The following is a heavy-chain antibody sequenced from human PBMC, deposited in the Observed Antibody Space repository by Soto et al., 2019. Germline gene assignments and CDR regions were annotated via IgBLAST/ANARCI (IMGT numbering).Heavy chain of an antibody. CDR1: GFTFSNAW. CDR2: IKSKTDGGTT. D-gene: IGHD2-2*01. Sequence: GGSLRLSCAASGFTFSNAWMSWVRQAPGKGLEWVGRIKSKTDGGTTDYAAPVKGRFTISRDDSKNTLYLQMNSLKASDTATYYCARIPHSTTSYYDHNFGMDVWGQGTTVTVSS. V-gene: IGHV3-15*01. CDR3: ARIPHSTTSYYDHNFGMDV. J-gene: IGHJ6*02.